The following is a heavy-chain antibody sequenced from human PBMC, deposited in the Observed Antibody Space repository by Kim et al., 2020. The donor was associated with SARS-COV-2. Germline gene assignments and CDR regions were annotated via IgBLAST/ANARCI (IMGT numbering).Heavy chain of an antibody. CDR1: TDSSATDF. Sequence: SETLSLTCTVSTDSSATDFWNWIRQPPGKGLEWIGHIYHSGSPTYNPSLRSRVTISMDTSKNQFSLKLTSVTAADTAVYYCARSHYFDVHGYYVDAFDVWGQGAMVTVSS. D-gene: IGHD3-9*01. J-gene: IGHJ3*01. V-gene: IGHV4-59*08. CDR3: ARSHYFDVHGYYVDAFDV. CDR2: IYHSGSP.